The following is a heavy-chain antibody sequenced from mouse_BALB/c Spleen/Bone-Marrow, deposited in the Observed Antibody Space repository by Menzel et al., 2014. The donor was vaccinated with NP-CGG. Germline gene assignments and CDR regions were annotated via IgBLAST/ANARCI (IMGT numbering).Heavy chain of an antibody. CDR3: ARGVGRAFDC. CDR1: GYTFTSYW. J-gene: IGHJ2*01. V-gene: IGHV1-7*01. CDR2: INPSTGYT. D-gene: IGHD4-1*01. Sequence: QVQLQQSGAELAKPGASVKMSCKASGYTFTSYWMHWVKQRPGQGLEWIGYINPSTGYTEYNQKFKDKATLTAGKSSSTAYMQLSSLTSEDSAVYYCARGVGRAFDCWGQGTTLTVSS.